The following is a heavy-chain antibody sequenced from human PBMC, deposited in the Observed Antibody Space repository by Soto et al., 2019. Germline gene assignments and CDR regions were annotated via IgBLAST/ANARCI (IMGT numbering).Heavy chain of an antibody. V-gene: IGHV4-39*01. J-gene: IGHJ5*02. D-gene: IGHD6-13*01. CDR2: IYYSGST. CDR3: ERRERAAGTDWWFGL. Sequence: LQIQSLTNTVSCDTIINISFRWIMKQQPPGKGLEWIGSIYYSGSTYYSPSLKSRVTISVDTSKNQFSLKLSSVTAADTAVYFCERRERAAGTDWWFGLCGEGTLVTVS. CDR1: CDTIINISFR.